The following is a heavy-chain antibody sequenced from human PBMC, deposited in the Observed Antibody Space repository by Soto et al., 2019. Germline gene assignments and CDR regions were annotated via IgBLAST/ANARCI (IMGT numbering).Heavy chain of an antibody. CDR3: ARDSYPQLLSRYNWFDP. CDR1: GFTFSNYG. D-gene: IGHD2-2*01. V-gene: IGHV3-33*01. Sequence: WGSLRLSCAASGFTFSNYGMHWVRQAPGKGLEWVAVIWYDGSNKYYADSVKGRFTISRDNSKNTLYLQMNSLRAEDTAVYFCARDSYPQLLSRYNWFDPWGPGTLVTVSS. CDR2: IWYDGSNK. J-gene: IGHJ5*02.